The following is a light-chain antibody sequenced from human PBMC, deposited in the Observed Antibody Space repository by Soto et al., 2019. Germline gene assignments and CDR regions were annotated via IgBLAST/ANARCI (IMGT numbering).Light chain of an antibody. V-gene: IGKV1-5*03. CDR1: QTISSW. J-gene: IGKJ1*01. CDR2: KAS. Sequence: DIQMTQSPSTLSGSVGDRVTITCRASQTISSWLAWYQQKPGKAPKLLIYKASTLKSGVPSRFSGSGSGTDLTLTISRLEPEDFAVYYCQQYGSSLWTFGQGT. CDR3: QQYGSSLWT.